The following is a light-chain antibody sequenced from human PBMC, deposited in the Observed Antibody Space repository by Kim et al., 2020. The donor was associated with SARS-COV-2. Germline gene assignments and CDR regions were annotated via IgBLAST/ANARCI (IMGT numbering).Light chain of an antibody. CDR3: QQYSNWPIT. J-gene: IGKJ5*01. Sequence: EIVMTQSPATLSVSPGERATLSCRASQSVSSSLAWYLQKRGQAPRLLIYGASTRATGIPDRFSGSGSGTEFTLTISSLQSEDFAVYYCQQYSNWPITFGQGTRLEIK. CDR1: QSVSSS. CDR2: GAS. V-gene: IGKV3-15*01.